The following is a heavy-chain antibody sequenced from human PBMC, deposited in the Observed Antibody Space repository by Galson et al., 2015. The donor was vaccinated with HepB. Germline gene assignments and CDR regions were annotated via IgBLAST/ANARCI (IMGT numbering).Heavy chain of an antibody. CDR2: IIPILGIA. D-gene: IGHD2-15*01. V-gene: IGHV1-69*02. CDR1: GGTFSSYT. Sequence: SVKVSCKASGGTFSSYTLSWVRQAPGQGLEWMGRIIPILGIANYAQKFQGRVTITADKSTSTAYMELSSLRSEDTAVYYCARALELGYCSGGSCSHTYFDYWGQGTLVTVSS. CDR3: ARALELGYCSGGSCSHTYFDY. J-gene: IGHJ4*02.